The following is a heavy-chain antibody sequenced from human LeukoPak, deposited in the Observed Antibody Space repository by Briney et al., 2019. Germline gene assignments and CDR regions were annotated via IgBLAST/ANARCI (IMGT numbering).Heavy chain of an antibody. CDR1: GGSISGGSISSYY. Sequence: SETLSLTCTVSGGSISGGSISSYYWSWVRQPAGKGLEWIGRIYTSGTTNYNPSLKSRVTMSVDTSKNQFSLKLNSVTAADTVVYYCARGAPSDYWGQGTLVTVSS. J-gene: IGHJ4*02. CDR3: ARGAPSDY. CDR2: IYTSGTT. V-gene: IGHV4-4*07.